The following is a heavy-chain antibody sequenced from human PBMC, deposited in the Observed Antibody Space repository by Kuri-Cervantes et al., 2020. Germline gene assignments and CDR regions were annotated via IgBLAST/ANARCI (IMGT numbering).Heavy chain of an antibody. D-gene: IGHD3-10*01. Sequence: LSLTCAASGFTFDDYAMHWVRQAPGKGLEWVSGISWNSGSIGYADSVKGRFTISRDNAKNSLYLQMNSLRAEDTAVYYCARGGFGEGDDYWGQGTLVTVSS. CDR2: ISWNSGSI. CDR1: GFTFDDYA. CDR3: ARGGFGEGDDY. J-gene: IGHJ4*02. V-gene: IGHV3-9*01.